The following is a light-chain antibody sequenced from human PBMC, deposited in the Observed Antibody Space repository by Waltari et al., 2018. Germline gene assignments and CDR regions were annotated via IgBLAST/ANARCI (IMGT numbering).Light chain of an antibody. Sequence: DIQMTQSPSSLSASVGDRVTVTCRASQGINTELSWYQQKPGKAPTLLIYAASSLQTGVSSRFSGSGSGTDFTLTISSLQPEDVASYYCQHDYTTPYSFGQGTKVEIK. J-gene: IGKJ2*03. CDR2: AAS. CDR3: QHDYTTPYS. V-gene: IGKV1-27*01. CDR1: QGINTE.